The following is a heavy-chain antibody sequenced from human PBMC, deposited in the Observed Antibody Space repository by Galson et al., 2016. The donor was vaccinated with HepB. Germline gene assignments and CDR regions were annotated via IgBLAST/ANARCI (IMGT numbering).Heavy chain of an antibody. V-gene: IGHV1-69*13. CDR1: GGTFSSFA. D-gene: IGHD3-22*01. Sequence: SVKVSCKASGGTFSSFAINWVRQAPGQGLEWMGGIIPMFGTPNYAQKFRGRVTVTADESTSKAYMELSSLRSQDTAVYYCARRKASFDSNLYDYTPQFVDLWGQGALVTVSP. CDR3: ARRKASFDSNLYDYTPQFVDL. J-gene: IGHJ4*02. CDR2: IIPMFGTP.